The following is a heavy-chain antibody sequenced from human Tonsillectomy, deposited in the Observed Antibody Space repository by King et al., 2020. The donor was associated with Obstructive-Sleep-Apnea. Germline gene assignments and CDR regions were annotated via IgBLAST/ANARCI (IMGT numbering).Heavy chain of an antibody. Sequence: VQLVESGGGLVQPGGSLRLSCAASGFTFSTYSMNWVRQAPGKGPEWVSYISSSSSTIHYADSVKGRFTISRDNAKNSLYLQMNSLRAEDTAVYYCAALGAIVNRDAFDIWGKGTMVTVSS. CDR2: ISSSSSTI. V-gene: IGHV3-48*04. D-gene: IGHD1-26*01. J-gene: IGHJ3*02. CDR3: AALGAIVNRDAFDI. CDR1: GFTFSTYS.